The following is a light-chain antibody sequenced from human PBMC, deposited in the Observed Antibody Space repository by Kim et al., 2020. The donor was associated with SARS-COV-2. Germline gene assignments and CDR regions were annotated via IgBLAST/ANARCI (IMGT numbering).Light chain of an antibody. Sequence: EIVLTQSPGTLSLSPGERATLSCRASQSVSSSYLAWYQQKPGQAPRLLVYGASSRATGIPDRFSGSGSGTDFTLTISRLEPEDFALYYCQQYGSSPYTSGQGTKLEI. CDR3: QQYGSSPYT. J-gene: IGKJ2*01. V-gene: IGKV3-20*01. CDR1: QSVSSSY. CDR2: GAS.